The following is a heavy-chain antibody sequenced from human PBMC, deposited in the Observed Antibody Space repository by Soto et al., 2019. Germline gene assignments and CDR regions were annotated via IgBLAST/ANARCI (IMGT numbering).Heavy chain of an antibody. CDR2: IWYDGSNK. J-gene: IGHJ3*02. D-gene: IGHD1-1*01. CDR1: VFTFSSYG. CDR3: ARGRGTTTGKGPDAFDI. V-gene: IGHV3-33*01. Sequence: PWGSLRISCAASVFTFSSYGMHWVRQAPGKGLERVAVIWYDGSNKYYADSVKGRFTIPRDNSKNTLYLQMNSLRAEDTAVYYCARGRGTTTGKGPDAFDIWGQGTMVTVSS.